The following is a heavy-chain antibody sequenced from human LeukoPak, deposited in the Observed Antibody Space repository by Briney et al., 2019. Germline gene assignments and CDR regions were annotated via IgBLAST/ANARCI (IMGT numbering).Heavy chain of an antibody. V-gene: IGHV3-7*03. Sequence: GGSLRLSCAASGFTFSSYWVSWVRQAPGKGLEWVANINRDGSDKYYVDSVKGRFTISRDNSKNTLYLQMNSLRAEDTAVYYCAKGHGYSYGTYYFDYWGQGTLVTVSS. D-gene: IGHD5-18*01. CDR2: INRDGSDK. CDR3: AKGHGYSYGTYYFDY. CDR1: GFTFSSYW. J-gene: IGHJ4*02.